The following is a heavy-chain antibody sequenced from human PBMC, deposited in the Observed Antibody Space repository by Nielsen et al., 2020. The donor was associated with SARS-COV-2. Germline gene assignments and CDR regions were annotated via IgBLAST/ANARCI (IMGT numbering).Heavy chain of an antibody. CDR3: ATARYCSRTSCSAGTDMFDP. V-gene: IGHV3-15*01. D-gene: IGHD2-2*01. J-gene: IGHJ5*02. CDR2: IKSKIDGGTT. CDR1: GFTFCTAG. Sequence: GGPLQFSCEASGFTFCTAGRSRVGQGQREGLEGVGRIKSKIDGGTTDYAAPVKDRFSISRDDSKNTVYLDMSSLRTEDTAVYYCATARYCSRTSCSAGTDMFDPWVYLTQVIVSS.